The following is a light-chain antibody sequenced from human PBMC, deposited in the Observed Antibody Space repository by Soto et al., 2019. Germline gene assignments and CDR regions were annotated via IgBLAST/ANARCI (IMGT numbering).Light chain of an antibody. CDR3: QQYSKWPPLT. Sequence: IVLTQSPVTLSVSPGERATLSCRASQGISNSLAWYQQKPGQAPRLLIYGASTRATGIPARFSGSGSGTEVTLTISSLQSEDFAVYYCQQYSKWPPLTFGGGAKVEIQ. J-gene: IGKJ4*01. CDR2: GAS. V-gene: IGKV3-15*01. CDR1: QGISNS.